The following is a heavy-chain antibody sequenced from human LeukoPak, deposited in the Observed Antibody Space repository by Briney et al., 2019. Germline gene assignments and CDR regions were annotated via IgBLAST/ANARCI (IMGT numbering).Heavy chain of an antibody. V-gene: IGHV4-59*11. CDR3: AREASSDPRLSSYFLDV. CDR2: IHYSGMT. D-gene: IGHD6-19*01. CDR1: GDSISSHF. J-gene: IGHJ6*03. Sequence: PSETLSLTCSVSGDSISSHFWSWTRQPPGKGLEWIGYIHYSGMTNYNPSLKSRATLSVDTSTNQFSLKLTSVTAADTAFFCAREASSDPRLSSYFLDVWGEGTAVTVSS.